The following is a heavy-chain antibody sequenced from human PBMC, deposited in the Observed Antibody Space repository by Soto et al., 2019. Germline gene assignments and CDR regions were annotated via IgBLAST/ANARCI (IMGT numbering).Heavy chain of an antibody. Sequence: DLEWIGYIYYSGSTYYNPSLKSRVTISVDTSKNQFSLKLSSVTAADTAVYYCARSPLYIPGKFDPWGQGTLVTVSS. J-gene: IGHJ5*02. V-gene: IGHV4-31*02. CDR2: IYYSGST. D-gene: IGHD3-10*01. CDR3: ARSPLYIPGKFDP.